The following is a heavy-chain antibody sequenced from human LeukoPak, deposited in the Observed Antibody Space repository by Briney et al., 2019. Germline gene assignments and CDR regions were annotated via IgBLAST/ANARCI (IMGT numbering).Heavy chain of an antibody. Sequence: GGSLRLSCTASGFTFGDYAMSWVRQAPGKGLEWVGYIRSKAYGGTTEYAASVKGRFTISRDDSKSIAYLQMNSLKTEDTAVYYCTREYYYGSGSIDVWGQGTTVTVSS. V-gene: IGHV3-49*04. CDR1: GFTFGDYA. CDR2: IRSKAYGGTT. J-gene: IGHJ6*02. CDR3: TREYYYGSGSIDV. D-gene: IGHD3-10*01.